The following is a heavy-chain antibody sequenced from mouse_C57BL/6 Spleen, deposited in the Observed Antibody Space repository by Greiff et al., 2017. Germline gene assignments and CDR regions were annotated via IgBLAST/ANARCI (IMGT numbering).Heavy chain of an antibody. D-gene: IGHD2-2*01. CDR1: GYTFTSYW. V-gene: IGHV1-55*01. J-gene: IGHJ1*03. CDR2: IYPGSGST. CDR3: ARGDGYEGYFDV. Sequence: QVQLKQPGAELVKPGASVKMSCKASGYTFTSYWITWVKQRPGQGLEWIGDIYPGSGSTNYNEKFKSKATLTVDTSSSTAYMQLSSLTSEDSAVYYCARGDGYEGYFDVWGTGTTVTVSS.